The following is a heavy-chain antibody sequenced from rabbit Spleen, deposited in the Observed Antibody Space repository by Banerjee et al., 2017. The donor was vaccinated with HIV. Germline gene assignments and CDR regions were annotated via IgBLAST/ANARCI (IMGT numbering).Heavy chain of an antibody. D-gene: IGHD1-1*01. CDR1: GVSFSSGYD. J-gene: IGHJ4*01. CDR3: TRDDGSGHYIDGYFRL. V-gene: IGHV1S45*01. CDR2: IYTGNGKN. Sequence: EQLEESGGGLVKPEGSLTLTCKASGVSFSSGYDMSWVRQAPGKGLEWIGFIYTGNGKNYYASWAKGRFTISKTSSTTVTLQVTSLTAADTATYFCTRDDGSGHYIDGYFRLWGPGTLVTVS.